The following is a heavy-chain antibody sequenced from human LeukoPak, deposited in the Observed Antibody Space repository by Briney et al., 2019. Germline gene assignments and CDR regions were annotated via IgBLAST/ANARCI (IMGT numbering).Heavy chain of an antibody. CDR2: ISAYSGNT. Sequence: ASVKVSCKASGYTFASYAISWVRQAPGQGLEWMGWISAYSGNTNYAQKLQGRVTMTTDTSTSTAYMELRSLRSDDTAVYYCARDSRIAAAGYYYYYYGMDVWGQGTTVTVSS. J-gene: IGHJ6*02. V-gene: IGHV1-18*01. D-gene: IGHD6-13*01. CDR1: GYTFASYA. CDR3: ARDSRIAAAGYYYYYYGMDV.